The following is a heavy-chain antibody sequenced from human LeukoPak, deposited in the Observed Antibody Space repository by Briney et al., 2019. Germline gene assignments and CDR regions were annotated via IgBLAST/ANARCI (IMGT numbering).Heavy chain of an antibody. V-gene: IGHV1-8*01. J-gene: IGHJ5*02. CDR1: GYTFASYD. CDR3: ARGLRIAVAGLGMNWFDP. CDR2: MNPNSGNT. Sequence: ASVKVSCKASGYTFASYDINWVRQATGQGLEWMGWMNPNSGNTGYAQKFQGRVTMTRNTSISTAYMELSSLRSEDTAVYYCARGLRIAVAGLGMNWFDPWGQGTLVTVSS. D-gene: IGHD6-19*01.